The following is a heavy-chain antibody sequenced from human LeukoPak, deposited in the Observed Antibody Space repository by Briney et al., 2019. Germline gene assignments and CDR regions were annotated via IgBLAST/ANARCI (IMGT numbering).Heavy chain of an antibody. CDR2: IIPIFGTA. J-gene: IGHJ4*02. CDR1: GGSFSSYA. D-gene: IGHD3-22*01. V-gene: IGHV1-69*13. CDR3: ARDRDYSDSSGYSTRLCDY. Sequence: ASVKVPCKASGGSFSSYAISWVRQSPGQGLEWMGGIIPIFGTANYAQKFQGRVTITADESTSTAYMELSSLRSEDTAVYYCARDRDYSDSSGYSTRLCDYWGQGTLVTVSS.